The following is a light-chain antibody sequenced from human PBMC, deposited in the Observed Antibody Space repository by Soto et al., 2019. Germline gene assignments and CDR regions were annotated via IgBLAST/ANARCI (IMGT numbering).Light chain of an antibody. Sequence: VMTQSPATLSLSPGERATFSCRASQSVSSNLAWYQQKTGQAPRLLIYDKSTRATGVPNRLSGSRSGAELNLTINRLQSEDFAVYYCQPYNNWPLTFGGGTKVDIK. J-gene: IGKJ4*01. CDR1: QSVSSN. CDR3: QPYNNWPLT. V-gene: IGKV3-15*01. CDR2: DKS.